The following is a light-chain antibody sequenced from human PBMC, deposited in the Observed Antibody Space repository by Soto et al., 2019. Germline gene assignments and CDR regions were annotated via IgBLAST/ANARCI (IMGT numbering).Light chain of an antibody. J-gene: IGLJ3*02. CDR2: EVS. CDR3: CLFTSTTTWV. V-gene: IGLV2-14*01. Sequence: QSALTQPASVSGSPGQSITISCTATSSHAGGYNYVSWYQQHPGKAPKLMIYEVSHRPSGVSNRFSGSKSGNTASLTISGLQAEDEADYYCCLFTSTTTWVFGGGTKVTVL. CDR1: SSHAGGYNY.